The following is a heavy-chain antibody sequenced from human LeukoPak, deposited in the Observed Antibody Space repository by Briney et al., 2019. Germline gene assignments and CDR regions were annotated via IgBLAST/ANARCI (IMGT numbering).Heavy chain of an antibody. D-gene: IGHD3-22*01. CDR3: ARGRGVTMIVVD. Sequence: GGSLRLSCAPSGFTVSSNYMSWVRQAPGKGLEWVSVIYSGGSTYYADSVKGRFTISRDDSKNTLYLQMNSLRAEDTAVYYCARGRGVTMIVVDWGQGTLVTVSS. V-gene: IGHV3-53*01. CDR1: GFTVSSNY. J-gene: IGHJ4*02. CDR2: IYSGGST.